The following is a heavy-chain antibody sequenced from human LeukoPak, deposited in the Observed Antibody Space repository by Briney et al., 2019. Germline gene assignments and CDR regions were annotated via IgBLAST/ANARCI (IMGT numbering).Heavy chain of an antibody. D-gene: IGHD3-16*01. Sequence: PGGSLRLSCAASGFTFSSYWMNWARQAPGKGLEWVASINHNGNVNYYGDSVKARFTISRDNAKNSLYLQMSNLRAEDTAVYFCARGGGLDVWGRGATVTVSS. V-gene: IGHV3-7*03. CDR3: ARGGGLDV. CDR2: INHNGNVN. J-gene: IGHJ6*02. CDR1: GFTFSSYW.